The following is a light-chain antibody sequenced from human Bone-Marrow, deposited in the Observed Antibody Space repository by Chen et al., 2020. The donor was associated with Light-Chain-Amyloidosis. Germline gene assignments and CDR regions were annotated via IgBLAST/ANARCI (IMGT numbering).Light chain of an antibody. CDR3: QVWARSAVV. CDR2: RDN. J-gene: IGLJ2*01. V-gene: IGLV3-9*01. CDR1: DIGSEN. Sequence: SYELSQPVSMSVALGQTARIPCGAKDIGSENVHWYQQKPGRAPVLVMYRDNKRPSGIPERFSGSNSGNTATLTIYRAQDGDEADYYCQVWARSAVVFGGGTKLTGL.